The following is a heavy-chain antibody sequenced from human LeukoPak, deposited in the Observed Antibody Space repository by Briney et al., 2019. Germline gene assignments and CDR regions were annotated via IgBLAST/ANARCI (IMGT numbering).Heavy chain of an antibody. CDR3: ARDRLIAAAGTVWYFDL. J-gene: IGHJ2*01. D-gene: IGHD6-13*01. Sequence: SVKVSCKASGGTFSSYAISWVRQAPGQGLEWMGGIIPIFGTANYAQKFQGRVTITTDESTSTAHMELSSLRSEDTAVYYCARDRLIAAAGTVWYFDLWGRGTLVTVSS. CDR1: GGTFSSYA. V-gene: IGHV1-69*05. CDR2: IIPIFGTA.